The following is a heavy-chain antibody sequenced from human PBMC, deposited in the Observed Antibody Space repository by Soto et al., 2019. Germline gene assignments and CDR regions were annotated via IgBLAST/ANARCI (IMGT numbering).Heavy chain of an antibody. CDR1: GFPFNNAW. Sequence: EVQLVESGGGLVKPGGSLRLSCAASGFPFNNAWINWVRQVPGKGLEWVGRVKSKADGGSGDYAAPVKGRFVVSRDDSKDIVYLQMNSLKIEVTGVYYCTTDSRTTLPEIRFDYWGHGTQVTVSS. J-gene: IGHJ4*01. CDR3: TTDSRTTLPEIRFDY. D-gene: IGHD1-26*01. CDR2: VKSKADGGSG. V-gene: IGHV3-15*07.